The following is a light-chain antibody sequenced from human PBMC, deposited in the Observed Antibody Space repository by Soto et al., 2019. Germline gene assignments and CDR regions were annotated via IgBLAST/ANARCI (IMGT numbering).Light chain of an antibody. Sequence: SVLTRPGSMSRSPGQSIPISCTGTSSDSGGYNYVSWYQQHPGKAPKFTIYDVTSRPSGVSNRFSGSKSGNTASLTISGLQAEDEADYYCCSYTTSNTRQIVFGTGTKVTVL. J-gene: IGLJ1*01. V-gene: IGLV2-14*03. CDR1: SSDSGGYNY. CDR2: DVT. CDR3: CSYTTSNTRQIV.